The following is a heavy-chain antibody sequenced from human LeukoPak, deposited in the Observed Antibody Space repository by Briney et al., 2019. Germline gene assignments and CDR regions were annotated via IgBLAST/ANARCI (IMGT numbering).Heavy chain of an antibody. V-gene: IGHV4-59*01. CDR3: ARVVRDGYNLGYFDY. J-gene: IGHJ4*02. CDR1: GGSISSYY. CDR2: IYYSGST. Sequence: PSETLSLTCTVSGGSISSYYWSWIRQPPGKGLEWIGYIYYSGSTNYNPSLKSRVTMSVDTSKNQFSLKLSSVTAADTAVYYCARVVRDGYNLGYFDYWGQGTLVTVSS. D-gene: IGHD5-24*01.